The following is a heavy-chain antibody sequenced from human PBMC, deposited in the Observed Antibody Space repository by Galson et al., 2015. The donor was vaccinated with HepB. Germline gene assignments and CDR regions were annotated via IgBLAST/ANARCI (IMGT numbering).Heavy chain of an antibody. CDR2: ISGSGGST. D-gene: IGHD6-19*01. CDR1: GFTFSSYA. CDR3: AKDEEDSSGWYGEYYFDY. J-gene: IGHJ4*02. V-gene: IGHV3-23*01. Sequence: SLRLSCAASGFTFSSYAMSWVRQAPGKGLEWVSAISGSGGSTYYADSVKGRFTISRDNSKNTLYLQMNSLRAEDTAVYYCAKDEEDSSGWYGEYYFDYWGQGTLVTVSS.